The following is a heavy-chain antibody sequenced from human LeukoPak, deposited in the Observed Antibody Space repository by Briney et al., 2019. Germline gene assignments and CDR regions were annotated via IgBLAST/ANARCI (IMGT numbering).Heavy chain of an antibody. J-gene: IGHJ4*02. Sequence: GGSLRLSCAASGFTFDDYAMHWVRQAPGKGLEWVSGISWNSGSIGYADSVKGRFTISRDNAKNSLYLQMNSLRAEDTALYYCAKGGTGRLSAVASDYWGQGTLVTVSS. V-gene: IGHV3-9*01. CDR3: AKGGTGRLSAVASDY. CDR1: GFTFDDYA. D-gene: IGHD3/OR15-3a*01. CDR2: ISWNSGSI.